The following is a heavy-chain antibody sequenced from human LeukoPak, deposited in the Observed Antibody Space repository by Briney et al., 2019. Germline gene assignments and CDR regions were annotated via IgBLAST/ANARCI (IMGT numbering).Heavy chain of an antibody. V-gene: IGHV3-7*01. Sequence: GGSLRLSCAASGFSFSAYWMNWVRQPPGKGLEWVANIMRDGSEKYYVDSVKGRFTISRDNAKNSLYLQMNSLRAEDTAVYYCARDPSRGYSYGYADYWGQGSLVIVSS. J-gene: IGHJ4*02. CDR2: IMRDGSEK. CDR3: ARDPSRGYSYGYADY. D-gene: IGHD5-18*01. CDR1: GFSFSAYW.